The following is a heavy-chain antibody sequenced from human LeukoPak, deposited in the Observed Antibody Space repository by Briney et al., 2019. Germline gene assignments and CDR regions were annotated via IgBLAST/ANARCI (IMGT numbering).Heavy chain of an antibody. CDR2: IYSGGST. CDR1: GFTFSSYW. J-gene: IGHJ4*02. V-gene: IGHV3-53*01. CDR3: ASGEWELLSY. Sequence: GGSLRLSCAASGFTFSSYWMSWVRQAPGKGLEWVSVIYSGGSTYYADSVKGRFTISRDNSKNTLYLQMNSLRAEDTAVYYCASGEWELLSYWGQGTLVTVSS. D-gene: IGHD1-26*01.